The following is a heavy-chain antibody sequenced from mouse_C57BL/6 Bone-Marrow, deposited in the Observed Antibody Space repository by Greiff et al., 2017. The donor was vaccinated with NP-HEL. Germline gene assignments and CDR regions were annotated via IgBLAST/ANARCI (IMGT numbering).Heavy chain of an antibody. D-gene: IGHD1-1*01. J-gene: IGHJ2*01. CDR3: AREGAHYYGSNFDY. Sequence: VQLQQPGAELVRPGSSVKLSCKASGYTFTSYWMHWVKQRPIHGLEWIGNIDPSDSETHYNQKFKDKATLTVDKSSSTAYMQLSSLTSEDSAVYYCAREGAHYYGSNFDYWGQGTTLTVSS. CDR1: GYTFTSYW. CDR2: IDPSDSET. V-gene: IGHV1-52*01.